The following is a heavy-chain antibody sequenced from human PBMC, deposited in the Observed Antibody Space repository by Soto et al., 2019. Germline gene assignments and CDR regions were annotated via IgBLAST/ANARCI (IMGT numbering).Heavy chain of an antibody. CDR2: IYHSGST. D-gene: IGHD5-12*01. V-gene: IGHV4-4*02. CDR3: AGEITAIVATITSGWFDP. J-gene: IGHJ5*02. Sequence: SETLSLTCAVSGGSISSSNWWSWVRQPPGKGLEWIGEIYHSGSTNYNPSLKSRVTISVDKSKNQFSLKLSSVTAADTAVYYCAGEITAIVATITSGWFDPWGQGTLVTVSS. CDR1: GGSISSSNW.